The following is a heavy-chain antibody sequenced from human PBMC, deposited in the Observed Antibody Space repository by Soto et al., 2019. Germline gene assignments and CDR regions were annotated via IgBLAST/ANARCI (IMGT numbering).Heavy chain of an antibody. D-gene: IGHD2-21*02. J-gene: IGHJ4*02. CDR3: TRLYCGGDCDFDS. V-gene: IGHV3-20*03. CDR1: GIPFKDYG. CDR2: INWNGGSI. Sequence: GGSPSLYFAVSGIPFKDYGLSWVRQAPGKGLQWVAGINWNGGSIGYADSVKGRFTISRYNAKKSLYLQMNSLKTEDTAVYYCTRLYCGGDCDFDSWGQGTLVTVSS.